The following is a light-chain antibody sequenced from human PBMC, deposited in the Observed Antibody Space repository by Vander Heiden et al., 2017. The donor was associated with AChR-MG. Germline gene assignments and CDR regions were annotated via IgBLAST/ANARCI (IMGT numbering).Light chain of an antibody. V-gene: IGKV1-39*01. Sequence: DIQMTQSPSSLSASVGDRVTITSRASQSISRYLNWYQQKPGKAPKLLIYAASSFQGAVPSRFSGTGSGTDFILTMSGLQPEDFATYYCQQSDSTRWTFGQGTKVEIK. CDR2: AAS. J-gene: IGKJ1*01. CDR1: QSISRY. CDR3: QQSDSTRWT.